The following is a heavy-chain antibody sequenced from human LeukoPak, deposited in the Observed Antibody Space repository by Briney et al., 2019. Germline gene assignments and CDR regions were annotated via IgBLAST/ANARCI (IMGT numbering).Heavy chain of an antibody. CDR3: ARAPTRDLSYYYTVYYYMDV. CDR1: GGTFSSYA. D-gene: IGHD3-3*01. V-gene: IGHV1-69*05. J-gene: IGHJ6*03. Sequence: SVKVSCKASGGTFSSYAISWVRQAPGQGLEWMGGIIPIFGTANYAQKFQGRVTITTDESTSTAYMELSSLRSEDTAVYYCARAPTRDLSYYYTVYYYMDVWGKGTTVTVSS. CDR2: IIPIFGTA.